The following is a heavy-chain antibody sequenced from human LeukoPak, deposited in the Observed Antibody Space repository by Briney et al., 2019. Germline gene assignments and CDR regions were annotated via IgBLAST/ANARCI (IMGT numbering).Heavy chain of an antibody. CDR2: ISGRGGST. CDR1: GFTFSNYA. J-gene: IGHJ4*02. D-gene: IGHD3-22*01. Sequence: GGSLRLSCAASGFTFSNYAMSWVRQAAGKGLEWVSTISGRGGSTYYADSVKGRFTISRGNSRNTLYLQMNSLRAEDTAVYYCSYYYDSSGYLDYWGQGTLVTVSS. CDR3: SYYYDSSGYLDY. V-gene: IGHV3-23*01.